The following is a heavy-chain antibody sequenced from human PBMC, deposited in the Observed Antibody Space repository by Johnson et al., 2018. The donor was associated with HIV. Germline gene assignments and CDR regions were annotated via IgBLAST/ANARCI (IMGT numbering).Heavy chain of an antibody. D-gene: IGHD1-14*01. CDR3: ARLTSGAFDI. CDR2: ISGSGGST. CDR1: GFTFSSYA. V-gene: IGHV3-23*04. Sequence: VQLVESGGGVVRPGGSLRLSCAASGFTFSSYAMHWVRQAPGKGLEWVSAISGSGGSTYYADSVKGRFTISRDNAKNSLYLQMNSLRAEDTALYYCARLTSGAFDIWGQGTLVSVSS. J-gene: IGHJ3*02.